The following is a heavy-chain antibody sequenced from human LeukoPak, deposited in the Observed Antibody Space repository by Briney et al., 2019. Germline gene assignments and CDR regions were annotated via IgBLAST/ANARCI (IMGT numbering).Heavy chain of an antibody. D-gene: IGHD3-10*01. J-gene: IGHJ4*02. CDR2: ISSSSSYI. CDR1: GFTFSTYT. V-gene: IGHV3-21*01. Sequence: PGGSLRLSCAASGFTFSTYTINWVRQAPGKGLEWVSSISSSSSYIYYADSVKGRFTVSRDNAKNSLSLLMNSLRAEDTAVYYCARESLWFGGLFDYWGQGTLITGSS. CDR3: ARESLWFGGLFDY.